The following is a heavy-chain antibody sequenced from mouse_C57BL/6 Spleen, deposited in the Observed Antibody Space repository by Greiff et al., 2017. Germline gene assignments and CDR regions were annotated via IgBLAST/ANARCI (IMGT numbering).Heavy chain of an antibody. J-gene: IGHJ2*01. Sequence: QVQLQQSGAELVRPGTSVKVSCKASGYAFTNYLIEWVKQRPGQGLEWIGVINPGSGGTNYNEKFKGKATLTADKSSSTASMQLSSLTSEDSAVYFCARSGLGRVGYLDYWGQGTTLTVSS. CDR2: INPGSGGT. V-gene: IGHV1-54*01. D-gene: IGHD4-1*01. CDR1: GYAFTNYL. CDR3: ARSGLGRVGYLDY.